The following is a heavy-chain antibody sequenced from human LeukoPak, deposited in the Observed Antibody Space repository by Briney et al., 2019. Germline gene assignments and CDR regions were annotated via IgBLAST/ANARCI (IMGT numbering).Heavy chain of an antibody. CDR3: ARRSWIRGSLDI. J-gene: IGHJ3*02. Sequence: SQTLSLTCAVYGGSFSGYNWSWIRQPPPKGLELIGEINHSGSTNYNPSLKTRVTISVDTSKNQFSLKLSSVTAADTAVYYCARRSWIRGSLDIWGQGTMVTVSS. D-gene: IGHD5-18*01. CDR2: INHSGST. V-gene: IGHV4-34*01. CDR1: GGSFSGYN.